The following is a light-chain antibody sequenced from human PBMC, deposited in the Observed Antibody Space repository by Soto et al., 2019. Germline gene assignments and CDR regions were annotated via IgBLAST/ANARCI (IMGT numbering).Light chain of an antibody. CDR1: QSVSNNY. Sequence: EIVLTQSPGTLSLSPGERATLSCRASQSVSNNYLAWYQQKPGQAPRLLIYGASSRATGIPDRFGGSGSGTDFTLTISRLEPEDLAVYYCQQYGSSPRTFGQGTKVEIK. V-gene: IGKV3-20*01. CDR2: GAS. J-gene: IGKJ1*01. CDR3: QQYGSSPRT.